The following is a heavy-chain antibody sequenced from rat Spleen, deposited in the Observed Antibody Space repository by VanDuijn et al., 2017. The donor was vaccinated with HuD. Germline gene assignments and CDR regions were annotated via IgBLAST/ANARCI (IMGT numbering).Heavy chain of an antibody. V-gene: IGHV2-45*01. CDR2: MWSGGST. D-gene: IGHD1-11*01. CDR1: GFSLTTYN. Sequence: QVQLKESGPGLVQPSETLSLTCPVSGFSLTTYNVHWVRQPPGKGLEWMGVMWSGGSTDYNSALKSRLSISRDTSKNQVFLKMNSLQSEDTTTYYCARAPLRYVMDAWGQGASVTVSS. CDR3: ARAPLRYVMDA. J-gene: IGHJ4*01.